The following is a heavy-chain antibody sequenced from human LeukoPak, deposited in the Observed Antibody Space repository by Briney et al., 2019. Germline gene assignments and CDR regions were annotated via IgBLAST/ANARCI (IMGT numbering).Heavy chain of an antibody. CDR2: INPSGGST. CDR1: GYTFTNYY. Sequence: ASVKVSCKASGYTFTNYYMHWVRQAPGQGLEWMGIINPSGGSTSYAQKFQGRVTMTRNTSISTAYMELSSLRSEDTAVYYCARDGDFWSGYYNWGQGTLVTVSS. V-gene: IGHV1-46*01. J-gene: IGHJ4*02. CDR3: ARDGDFWSGYYN. D-gene: IGHD3-3*01.